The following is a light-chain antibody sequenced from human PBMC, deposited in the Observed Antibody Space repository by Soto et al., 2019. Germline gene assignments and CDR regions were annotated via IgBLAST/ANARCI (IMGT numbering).Light chain of an antibody. Sequence: SYELTQPPSVSVAPGKTARITCGVNNIETKSVHWYQQKPGQAPVLVIYYDSDRPSGIPERFSGSNSGNTATLAISRVEAGDEADYYCQVWDSSTDHVIFGGGTKLTVL. CDR3: QVWDSSTDHVI. CDR1: NIETKS. V-gene: IGLV3-21*04. CDR2: YDS. J-gene: IGLJ2*01.